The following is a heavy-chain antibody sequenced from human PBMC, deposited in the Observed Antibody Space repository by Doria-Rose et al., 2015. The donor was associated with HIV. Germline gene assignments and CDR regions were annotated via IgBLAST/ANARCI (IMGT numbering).Heavy chain of an antibody. CDR2: INHSGNS. CDR1: GGSFSGYY. J-gene: IGHJ4*02. CDR3: ARRPPYSSSGKD. V-gene: IGHV4-34*01. D-gene: IGHD6-13*01. Sequence: RRCAGLLQPSEPLSLTCAVSGGSFSGYYWSWIRQSPGKGLQWIGEINHSGNSNYNPSLNSRVTVSVDTSKNQFSLKLRSVTAADTAVYYCARRPPYSSSGKDWGQGTLVTVSS.